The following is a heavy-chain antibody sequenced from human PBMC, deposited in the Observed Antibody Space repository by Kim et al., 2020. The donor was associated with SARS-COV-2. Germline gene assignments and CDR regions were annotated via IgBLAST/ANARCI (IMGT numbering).Heavy chain of an antibody. Sequence: KSRVTISVDTSKNQFSLKLSSVTAADTAVYYCARHGDIVVVPAAIYYFDYWGQGTLVTVSS. D-gene: IGHD2-2*01. J-gene: IGHJ4*02. CDR3: ARHGDIVVVPAAIYYFDY. V-gene: IGHV4-39*01.